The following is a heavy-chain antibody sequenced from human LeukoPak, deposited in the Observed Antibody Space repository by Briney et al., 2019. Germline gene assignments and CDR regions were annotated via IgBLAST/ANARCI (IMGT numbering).Heavy chain of an antibody. J-gene: IGHJ5*01. V-gene: IGHV4-4*07. Sequence: PSETLSLTCTVYGGSISGYNWSWIRQPAGKGLEWIGRIYSSGSTNYNPSLKSRVSMSVDTSQNQFSLRVTSVTAADAAVYFCVRDLGRFDSWGQGALVLVSS. CDR2: IYSSGST. CDR1: GGSISGYN. CDR3: VRDLGRFDS.